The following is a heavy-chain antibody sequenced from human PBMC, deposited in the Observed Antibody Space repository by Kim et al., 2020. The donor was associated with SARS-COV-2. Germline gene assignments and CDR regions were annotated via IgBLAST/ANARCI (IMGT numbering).Heavy chain of an antibody. V-gene: IGHV3-49*03. Sequence: GGSLRLSCTGSGFTFGDYAMSWFRQAPGKGLEWVGFIRDKTNGGTKEYAASVKARFTISRDDSKSIAYLQMNRLRTEDTAVYYCSRVPSAVTTFWFDPWGQGTLVTVPS. D-gene: IGHD4-17*01. CDR1: GFTFGDYA. CDR2: IRDKTNGGTK. CDR3: SRVPSAVTTFWFDP. J-gene: IGHJ5*02.